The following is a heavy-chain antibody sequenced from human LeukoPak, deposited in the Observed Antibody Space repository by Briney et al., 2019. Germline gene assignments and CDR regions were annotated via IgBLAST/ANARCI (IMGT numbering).Heavy chain of an antibody. V-gene: IGHV3-23*01. CDR2: ISGSGGST. Sequence: GGSLRLSCSASGFTFSSYAMSWVRQAPGKGLEWVSAISGSGGSTYYADSVKGRFTISRDNSKNTLYLQMNSLRAEDTAVYYCAKGPTYYDFWSGYYWGQGTLVTVSS. CDR1: GFTFSSYA. D-gene: IGHD3-3*01. CDR3: AKGPTYYDFWSGYY. J-gene: IGHJ4*02.